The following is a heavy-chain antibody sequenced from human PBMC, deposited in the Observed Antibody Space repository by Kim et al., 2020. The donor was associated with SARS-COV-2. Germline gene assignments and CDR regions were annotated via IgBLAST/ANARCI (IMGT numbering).Heavy chain of an antibody. CDR1: GFTVSSNY. CDR3: YYDFWNYGMDV. D-gene: IGHD3-3*01. J-gene: IGHJ6*02. CDR2: IYSGGST. Sequence: GGSLRLSCAASGFTVSSNYMSWVRQAPGKGLEWVSVIYSGGSTYYADSVKGRFTISRDNSKNTLYLQMNSLRAEDTAVYYCYYDFWNYGMDVWGQGTTVTVSS. V-gene: IGHV3-66*01.